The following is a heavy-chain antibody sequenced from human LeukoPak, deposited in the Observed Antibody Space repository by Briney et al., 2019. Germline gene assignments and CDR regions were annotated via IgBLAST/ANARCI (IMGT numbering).Heavy chain of an antibody. Sequence: GGSLRLSCAVSGITLSNYGMSWVRQAPGKGLEWVAGISDSGGRTNYADSVKGRFTISRDNPKNTLYLQMDSLRAEDTAVYFCAKRGVVVRVFLVGFHKEAYYFESWGQGALVTVSS. CDR1: GITLSNYG. V-gene: IGHV3-23*01. CDR2: ISDSGGRT. D-gene: IGHD3/OR15-3a*01. CDR3: AKRGVVVRVFLVGFHKEAYYFES. J-gene: IGHJ4*02.